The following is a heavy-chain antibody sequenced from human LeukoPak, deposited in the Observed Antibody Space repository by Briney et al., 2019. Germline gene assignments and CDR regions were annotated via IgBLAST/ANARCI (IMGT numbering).Heavy chain of an antibody. CDR1: GGSIVSYY. Sequence: SDPLSLTCSVSGGSIVSYYWNWIRHPPGEGMEGIGYVYYNGDTAYNPSLKSRVTISVDTSKNQFSLKLSSLTAADTARYYCARGLPGSSWHLGYWGLGTLVTVSS. CDR3: ARGLPGSSWHLGY. V-gene: IGHV4-59*07. CDR2: VYYNGDT. D-gene: IGHD6-13*01. J-gene: IGHJ4*02.